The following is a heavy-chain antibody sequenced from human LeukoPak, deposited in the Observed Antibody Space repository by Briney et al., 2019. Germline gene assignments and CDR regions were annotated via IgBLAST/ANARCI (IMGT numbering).Heavy chain of an antibody. CDR1: GYTFTSYY. CDR3: ARDFSPSSYYYDIVGQTSDY. D-gene: IGHD3-22*01. J-gene: IGHJ4*02. CDR2: INPSGGST. Sequence: GASVKVSCKASGYTFTSYYMHWVRQAPGQGLEWMGIINPSGGSTSYAQKFQGRVTMTRDTSTSTVYMELSSLRSEDTAVYYCARDFSPSSYYYDIVGQTSDYWGQGTLVTVSS. V-gene: IGHV1-46*01.